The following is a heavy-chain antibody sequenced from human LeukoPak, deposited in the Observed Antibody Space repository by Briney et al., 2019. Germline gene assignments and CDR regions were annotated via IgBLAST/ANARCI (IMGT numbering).Heavy chain of an antibody. D-gene: IGHD3-3*01. Sequence: SETLSLTCTVSGGSISSGDYYWSWIRQPPGKGLEWIGYIYYSGSTYYNPSLKSRVTISVDTSKNQFSLKLSSVTAADTAVYYCARDSDFWSGYYYFDYWGQGTLVTVSS. CDR1: GGSISSGDYY. V-gene: IGHV4-30-4*08. CDR2: IYYSGST. CDR3: ARDSDFWSGYYYFDY. J-gene: IGHJ4*02.